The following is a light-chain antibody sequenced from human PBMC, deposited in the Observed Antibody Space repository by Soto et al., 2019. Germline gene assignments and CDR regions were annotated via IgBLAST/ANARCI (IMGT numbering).Light chain of an antibody. CDR3: SSYTSSSTLP. CDR1: SSYVGGYNY. CDR2: DVS. V-gene: IGLV2-14*04. J-gene: IGLJ1*01. Sequence: GESVALFYTGTSSYVGGYNYVSWYQQHPGKAPKLMIYDVSNRPSGVSNRFSGSKSGNTASLTISGLQAEDEADYYCSSYTSSSTLPFGTGAKVTVL.